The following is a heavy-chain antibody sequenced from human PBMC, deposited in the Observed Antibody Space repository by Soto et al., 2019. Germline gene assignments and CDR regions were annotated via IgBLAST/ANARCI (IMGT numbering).Heavy chain of an antibody. CDR3: ARVQVRRGNGSGYLNGFDI. V-gene: IGHV4-34*01. Sequence: PSETLSLTCAVSGGSFSAYCWTRIRQSPGKGLEWIGEINHSGTTNYNPSLKSRVTISVDTSKNQFSLNLSSMTAADTAVYYCARVQVRRGNGSGYLNGFDIWGQGTMVTVSS. J-gene: IGHJ3*02. CDR1: GGSFSAYC. CDR2: INHSGTT. D-gene: IGHD3-3*01.